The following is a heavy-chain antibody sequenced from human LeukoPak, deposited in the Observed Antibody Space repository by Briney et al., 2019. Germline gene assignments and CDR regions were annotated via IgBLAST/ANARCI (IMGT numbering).Heavy chain of an antibody. CDR1: GFIFSSHS. CDR2: ISSSSNTK. V-gene: IGHV3-48*01. J-gene: IGHJ4*02. D-gene: IGHD1-26*01. CDR3: ARAMGWDLLVPFDY. Sequence: PGGSLRLSCAASGFIFSSHSMNWVRQAPGKGLEWVSYISSSSNTKYYADSVMGRFTVSRDNAKNSLYLQVNSLRAEDTAVYFCARAMGWDLLVPFDYWGQGTLVTVSS.